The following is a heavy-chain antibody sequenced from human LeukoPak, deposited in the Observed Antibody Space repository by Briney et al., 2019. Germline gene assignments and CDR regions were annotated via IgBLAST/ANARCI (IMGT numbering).Heavy chain of an antibody. CDR3: AKGQKQWLINWFDP. D-gene: IGHD6-19*01. CDR2: ISGSGGST. CDR1: GFTFSSYA. Sequence: GGSLRLSCAASGFTFSSYAMSWVRQAPGKGLEWASAISGSGGSTYYADSVKGRFTISRDNSKNTLYLQMNSLRAEDTAVYYCAKGQKQWLINWFDPWGQGTLVTVSS. J-gene: IGHJ5*02. V-gene: IGHV3-23*01.